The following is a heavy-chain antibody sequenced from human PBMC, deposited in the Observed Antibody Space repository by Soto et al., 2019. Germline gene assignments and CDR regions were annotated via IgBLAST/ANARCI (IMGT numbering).Heavy chain of an antibody. Sequence: GGSLRLSCAASGFTFSSYGMHWVRQAPGKGLEWVATISNDGSNKYYADSVKGRFTISRDNSKNTLYLQMNSLRAEDTAVYYCTKGYYYDTCGYFDSWGQGTLVTVSS. CDR2: ISNDGSNK. D-gene: IGHD3-22*01. V-gene: IGHV3-30*18. CDR1: GFTFSSYG. CDR3: TKGYYYDTCGYFDS. J-gene: IGHJ4*02.